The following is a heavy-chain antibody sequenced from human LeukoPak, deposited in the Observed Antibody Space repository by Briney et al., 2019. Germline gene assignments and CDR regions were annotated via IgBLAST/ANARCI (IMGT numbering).Heavy chain of an antibody. CDR1: DLTFRSYA. CDR2: ITYDGKNQ. Sequence: GGSLRLSCVVSDLTFRSYAMHWVRQAPEKGLEWVATITYDGKNQYYSDSVKGRFTISRDNAQNSMYLQMNSLRVEDTAVYYCTSWGDTTAEYFQRWGQGTLVTVSS. D-gene: IGHD2-21*02. V-gene: IGHV3-30*03. CDR3: TSWGDTTAEYFQR. J-gene: IGHJ1*01.